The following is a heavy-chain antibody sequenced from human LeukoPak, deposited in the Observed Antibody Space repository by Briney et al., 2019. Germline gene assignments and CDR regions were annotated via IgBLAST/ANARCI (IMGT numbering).Heavy chain of an antibody. CDR3: ARMEMDPAMVTNYFDY. CDR1: GYTFTSNY. CDR2: IHPSGGGT. J-gene: IGHJ4*02. D-gene: IGHD5-18*01. V-gene: IGHV1-46*01. Sequence: GASVKVSCKASGYTFTSNYMHWVRQAPGQGLEWMGVIHPSGGGTNQAPKFQGRVTMTRDTSTATVFMELSSQTSEDTATYYCARMEMDPAMVTNYFDYWGQGTLVTVSS.